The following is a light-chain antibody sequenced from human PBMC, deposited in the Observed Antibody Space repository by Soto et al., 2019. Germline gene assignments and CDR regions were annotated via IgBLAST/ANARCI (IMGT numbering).Light chain of an antibody. CDR2: GAS. Sequence: IVLTQSPGTLSLSPGERATLSCRASQTGSNSYLAWYQQKPGQAPRLLIYGASTRATGIPDRFSGSGSGTDFTLTISRLEPEDFAVYYCQQYSSSPSITFGQGTRLEIK. J-gene: IGKJ5*01. V-gene: IGKV3-20*01. CDR1: QTGSNSY. CDR3: QQYSSSPSIT.